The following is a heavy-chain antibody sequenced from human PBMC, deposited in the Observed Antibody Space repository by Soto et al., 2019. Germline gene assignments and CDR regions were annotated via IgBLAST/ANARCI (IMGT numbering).Heavy chain of an antibody. CDR2: TRNKANSYTT. CDR3: ARGYCSGGSCYSGHWFDP. CDR1: GFTFSDHY. V-gene: IGHV3-72*01. D-gene: IGHD2-15*01. J-gene: IGHJ5*02. Sequence: PGGSLRLSCAASGFTFSDHYMDWVRQAPGKGLEWVGRTRNKANSYTTEYAASVKGRFTISRDDSKNSLYLQMNSLKTEDTAVYYCARGYCSGGSCYSGHWFDPWGQGTLVTVSS.